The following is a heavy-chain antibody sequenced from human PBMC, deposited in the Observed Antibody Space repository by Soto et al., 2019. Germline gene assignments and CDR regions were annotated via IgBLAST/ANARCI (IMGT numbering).Heavy chain of an antibody. CDR1: GGTFSSYA. Sequence: GASAMVSCQASGGTFSSYAISWVRQAPGQGLEWMGGIFPFFATANYAQKFQGRVTITADESTSTAYMELSSLRSEDTAVYYCARSGDIVVVPAANYYYYGMDVWGQGTTVTVSS. V-gene: IGHV1-69*13. J-gene: IGHJ6*02. D-gene: IGHD2-2*01. CDR3: ARSGDIVVVPAANYYYYGMDV. CDR2: IFPFFATA.